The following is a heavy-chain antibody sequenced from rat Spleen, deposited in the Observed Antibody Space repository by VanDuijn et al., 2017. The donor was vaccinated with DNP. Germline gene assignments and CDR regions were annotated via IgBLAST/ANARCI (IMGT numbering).Heavy chain of an antibody. CDR1: GFTFNNYW. CDR3: ARTSTGDFDY. Sequence: EVQLVASGGDLVQPGRSLKLSCVASGFTFNNYWMTWIRQVPGKGLEWVASITSSGGSTYYPDSVKGRFTISRDNAKNTLYLQMNSLRSEDTATYYCARTSTGDFDYWGQGVMVTVSS. D-gene: IGHD4-2*01. J-gene: IGHJ2*01. V-gene: IGHV5-31*01. CDR2: ITSSGGST.